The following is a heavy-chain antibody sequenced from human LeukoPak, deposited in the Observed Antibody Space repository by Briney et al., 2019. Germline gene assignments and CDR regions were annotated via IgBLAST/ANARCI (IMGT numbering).Heavy chain of an antibody. D-gene: IGHD4-17*01. CDR2: IKNKTDGGAT. CDR1: GFTFGNAW. J-gene: IGHJ4*02. V-gene: IGHV3-15*01. Sequence: GGSLRLSCAASGFTFGNAWMSWVRQAPGKGLEWVGRIKNKTDGGATDYAAPVKGRFTISRDDSKNTLYLQMNSLKTEDTAVYYCTTDGLTTVTGGFDYWGQGTLVTVSS. CDR3: TTDGLTTVTGGFDY.